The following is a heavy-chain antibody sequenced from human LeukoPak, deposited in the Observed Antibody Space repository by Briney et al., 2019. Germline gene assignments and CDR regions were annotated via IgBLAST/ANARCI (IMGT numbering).Heavy chain of an antibody. V-gene: IGHV4-4*02. CDR1: GGSISSSNW. CDR3: ARIYCGSSSCHYFDY. D-gene: IGHD2-15*01. CDR2: IHHSGST. Sequence: SGTLSLTCAVSGGSISSSNWWSWVRPPPGKGLEWIGEIHHSGSTNYNPSLKSRVTISVDKSKNQFSLKLSSVTAADTAVYYCARIYCGSSSCHYFDYWGQGTLVTVSS. J-gene: IGHJ4*02.